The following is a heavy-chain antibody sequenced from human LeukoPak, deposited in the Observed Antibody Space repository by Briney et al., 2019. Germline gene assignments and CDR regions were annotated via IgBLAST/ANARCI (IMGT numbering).Heavy chain of an antibody. D-gene: IGHD6-13*01. Sequence: GGSLRLSCAASGFTFSNYSMNWVRQAPGKGLEWVSYISRSSTTIYYADSVKGRFTISRDNAKNSLYLRMNSLRAEDTAVYYCATSGYSSSWYFGWGQGTLVTVSS. V-gene: IGHV3-48*01. CDR3: ATSGYSSSWYFG. CDR1: GFTFSNYS. J-gene: IGHJ4*02. CDR2: ISRSSTTI.